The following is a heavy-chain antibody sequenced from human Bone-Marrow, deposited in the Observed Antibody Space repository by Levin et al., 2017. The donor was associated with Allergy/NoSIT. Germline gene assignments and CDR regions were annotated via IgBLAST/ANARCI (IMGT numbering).Heavy chain of an antibody. Sequence: GESLKISCKGSGYTFTNYWIAWVRQIPGKGLEWMGSFYPGDSETRDNPSFQGQVTISADKPITTAYPQWGTLKASDTAIYYCARHGGFCSGGSCYGGNYYYDMDVWGQGTTVIVS. J-gene: IGHJ6*02. V-gene: IGHV5-51*01. CDR2: FYPGDSET. CDR3: ARHGGFCSGGSCYGGNYYYDMDV. D-gene: IGHD2-15*01. CDR1: GYTFTNYW.